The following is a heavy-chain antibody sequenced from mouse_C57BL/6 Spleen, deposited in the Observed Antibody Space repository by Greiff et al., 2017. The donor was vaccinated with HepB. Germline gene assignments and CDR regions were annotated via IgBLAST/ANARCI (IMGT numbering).Heavy chain of an antibody. CDR3: ARWTTVAFDY. Sequence: VQLQQSGAELVRPGASVKLSCKASGYTFTDYYINWVKQRPGQGLEWIARIYPGSGNTYYNEKFKGKATLTAEKSSSTAYMQLSSLTSEDSAVYFCARWTTVAFDYWGQGTTLTVSS. CDR2: IYPGSGNT. J-gene: IGHJ2*01. CDR1: GYTFTDYY. D-gene: IGHD1-1*01. V-gene: IGHV1-76*01.